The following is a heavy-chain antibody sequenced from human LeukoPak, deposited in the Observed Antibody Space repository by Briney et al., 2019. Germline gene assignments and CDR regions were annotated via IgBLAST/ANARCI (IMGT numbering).Heavy chain of an antibody. CDR1: GFTFSSYG. D-gene: IGHD2-15*01. CDR3: AKRDVVGCCSGGNCYPFDY. Sequence: GGSLRLSCAASGFTFSSYGMSWVRQAPGKGLEWVSAISGSGGSTYYADSVKGRFTISRDNSKNTLYLQMNSLRAEDTAVYYCAKRDVVGCCSGGNCYPFDYWGQGTLVTVSS. V-gene: IGHV3-23*01. CDR2: ISGSGGST. J-gene: IGHJ4*02.